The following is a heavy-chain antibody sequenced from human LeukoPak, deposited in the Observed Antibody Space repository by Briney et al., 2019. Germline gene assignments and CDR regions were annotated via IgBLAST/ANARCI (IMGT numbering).Heavy chain of an antibody. D-gene: IGHD6-6*01. J-gene: IGHJ6*03. CDR3: AKGNGYSSSSYYYYYMDV. Sequence: GSLRLSCAASGFTFSSYGMHWVRQAPGKGLEWVAFIRYDGSNKYYADSVKGRFTISRNNSKNTLYLQMNSLRAEDTAVYYCAKGNGYSSSSYYYYYMDVWGKGTTVTVSS. V-gene: IGHV3-30*02. CDR2: IRYDGSNK. CDR1: GFTFSSYG.